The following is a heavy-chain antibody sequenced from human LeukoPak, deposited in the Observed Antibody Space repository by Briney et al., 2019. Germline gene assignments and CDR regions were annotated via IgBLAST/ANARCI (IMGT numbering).Heavy chain of an antibody. CDR3: VTDSRGSSWDY. D-gene: IGHD6-13*01. V-gene: IGHV3-53*01. J-gene: IGHJ4*02. CDR2: IYNDGTT. CDR1: GFTVITSF. Sequence: GGSLRLSCSASGFTVITSFMSWVRQAPGKGLEWVSVIYNDGTTYYADSVKGRFTISRDNAKNSMYLQMNSLRAEDTAIYRCVTDSRGSSWDYWGQGTPVTVSS.